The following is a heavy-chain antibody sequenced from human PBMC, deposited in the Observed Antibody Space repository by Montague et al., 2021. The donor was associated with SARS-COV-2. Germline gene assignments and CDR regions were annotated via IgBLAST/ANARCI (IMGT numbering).Heavy chain of an antibody. CDR3: AKDPFTIGSYFED. CDR2: ISGSGDRT. Sequence: RLSWSASGFTFRSVAMTWVRQAPGKGLEWVSSISGSGDRTYYGDSVKGRFTVSRDNSKKLMHLQMNSLRAEDTAVYYCAKDPFTIGSYFEDWGQGTLVTVSS. D-gene: IGHD3-10*01. CDR1: GFTFRSVA. V-gene: IGHV3-23*01. J-gene: IGHJ4*02.